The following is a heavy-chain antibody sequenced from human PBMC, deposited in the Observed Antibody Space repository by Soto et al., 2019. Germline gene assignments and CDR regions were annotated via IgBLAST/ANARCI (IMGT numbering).Heavy chain of an antibody. J-gene: IGHJ6*01. D-gene: IGHD3-10*01. CDR2: IDPSDSYT. CDR3: ATATPGLEVRGADSYYGGMGV. CDR1: GYSFTSYW. Sequence: PGESLKISCKGSGYSFTSYWISWVRQMPGKGLEWMGRIDPSDSYTNYSPSFQGHVTISADKSISTAYLQWSSLKASDTAMYYCATATPGLEVRGADSYYGGMGVWGQGTTVTVSS. V-gene: IGHV5-10-1*01.